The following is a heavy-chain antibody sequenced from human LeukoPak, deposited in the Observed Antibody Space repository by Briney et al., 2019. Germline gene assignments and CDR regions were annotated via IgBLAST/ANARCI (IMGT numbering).Heavy chain of an antibody. CDR1: GFTFNSYW. CDR2: INLGGSEK. Sequence: GGSLRLSCAASGFTFNSYWMNWVRQAAGKRLEWVANINLGGSEKYYVDSVKGRFTIATNNAKNSLYLQMNSLRAEDTAVYYCASSKGFDYWGQGTLVTVSS. V-gene: IGHV3-7*01. J-gene: IGHJ4*02. CDR3: ASSKGFDY.